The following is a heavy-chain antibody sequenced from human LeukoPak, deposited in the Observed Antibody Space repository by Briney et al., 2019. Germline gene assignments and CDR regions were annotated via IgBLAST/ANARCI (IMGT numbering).Heavy chain of an antibody. D-gene: IGHD3-22*01. Sequence: SETPSLTCTVSGGAISYYYWSWIRQPPGKGLEWIGYIYYSGSTNYNPSLKSRVTMSVDTSKNQFSLKLSSVTAADTAVYYCASGSNYDSSGYYFLDAFDIWGQGTMVTVSS. CDR3: ASGSNYDSSGYYFLDAFDI. CDR2: IYYSGST. CDR1: GGAISYYY. J-gene: IGHJ3*02. V-gene: IGHV4-59*01.